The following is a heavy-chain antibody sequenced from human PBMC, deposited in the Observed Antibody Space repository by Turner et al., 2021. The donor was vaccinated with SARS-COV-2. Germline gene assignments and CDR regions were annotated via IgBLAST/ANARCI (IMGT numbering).Heavy chain of an antibody. Sequence: QVQLVESGGGVVQPGRSLRLSCAASGFTFSSYAMHWVRQAPGKGLEWVAVISYEGSNKYYRDSVKGRFTISRDNSKNTLYLQMNSLRVADTAVYYCATRSGSYAGFDSWGQGTLVTVSS. J-gene: IGHJ4*02. CDR3: ATRSGSYAGFDS. CDR2: ISYEGSNK. D-gene: IGHD1-26*01. CDR1: GFTFSSYA. V-gene: IGHV3-30-3*01.